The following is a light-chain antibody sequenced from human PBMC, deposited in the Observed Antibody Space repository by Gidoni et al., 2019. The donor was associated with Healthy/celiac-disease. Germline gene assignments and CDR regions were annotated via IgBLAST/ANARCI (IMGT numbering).Light chain of an antibody. CDR2: AAS. Sequence: DIHMITSPSSLSASVGDRVTITCRASQSISSYLNWYQQKPGKAPKLLIYAASSLQSGVPSRFSGSGSGADFTLTISSLQPEDFATYYCQQSYSTPPYTFGQXTKLEVK. CDR1: QSISSY. V-gene: IGKV1-39*01. CDR3: QQSYSTPPYT. J-gene: IGKJ2*01.